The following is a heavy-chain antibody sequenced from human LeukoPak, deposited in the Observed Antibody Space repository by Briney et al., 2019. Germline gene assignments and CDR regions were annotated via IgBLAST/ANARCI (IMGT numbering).Heavy chain of an antibody. V-gene: IGHV5-51*01. D-gene: IGHD5-18*01. CDR3: ARGARGYSYGYDY. CDR2: IYPGDSDT. Sequence: GESLKISFKGSGYRFTSYWIGWVRQMPGKGPEWMGIIYPGDSDTRYSPSFQGQVTISADKSISTAYLQWSSLKASDTAMYYCARGARGYSYGYDYWGQGTLVTVSS. CDR1: GYRFTSYW. J-gene: IGHJ4*02.